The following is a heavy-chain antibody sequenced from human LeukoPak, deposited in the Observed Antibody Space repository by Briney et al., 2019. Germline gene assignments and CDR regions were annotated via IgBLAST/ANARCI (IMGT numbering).Heavy chain of an antibody. CDR2: ISIDGRST. D-gene: IGHD1-26*01. Sequence: GGSLRLSCAASGFTFSSYWMHWVRQGPGKGLVWVSRISIDGRSTSYADSVKGRFTISRDNSKNTLYLQMNSLRVEDTAVYYCATYSGNYRDDVFDIWGQGTMVTVSS. CDR3: ATYSGNYRDDVFDI. CDR1: GFTFSSYW. J-gene: IGHJ3*02. V-gene: IGHV3-74*01.